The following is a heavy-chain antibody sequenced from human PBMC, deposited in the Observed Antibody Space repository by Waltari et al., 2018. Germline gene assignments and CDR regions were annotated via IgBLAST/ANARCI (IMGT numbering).Heavy chain of an antibody. Sequence: EVQLVESGGGLVKPGGSLRLSCAASGFTFSNAWMSWVRQAPGKGLEWVGRIKSKTDGGTTDYAAPVKGRFTISRDDSKNTLYLQMNSLKTEDTAVYYCTTASVVIFYGMDVWGQGTTVTVSS. CDR1: GFTFSNAW. V-gene: IGHV3-15*01. D-gene: IGHD3-22*01. CDR3: TTASVVIFYGMDV. J-gene: IGHJ6*02. CDR2: IKSKTDGGTT.